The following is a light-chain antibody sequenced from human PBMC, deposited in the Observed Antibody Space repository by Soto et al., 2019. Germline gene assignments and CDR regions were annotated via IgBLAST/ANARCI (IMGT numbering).Light chain of an antibody. CDR3: QQYNSYSSWT. Sequence: DIQRTQSPSSLSASVGYRVTITCRASQSISSWLAWYQQKPGKAPKLLIYDASSLESGVPSRFSGSGSGTEFTLTISSLQPDDFATYYCQQYNSYSSWTFGQGTKVDIK. CDR1: QSISSW. V-gene: IGKV1-5*01. J-gene: IGKJ1*01. CDR2: DAS.